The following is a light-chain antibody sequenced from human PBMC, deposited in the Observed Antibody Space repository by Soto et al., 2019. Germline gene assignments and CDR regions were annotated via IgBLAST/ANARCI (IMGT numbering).Light chain of an antibody. J-gene: IGKJ1*01. CDR2: NAS. CDR3: QQYDQYACT. CDR1: QSISSW. V-gene: IGKV1-5*03. Sequence: DIQMTQSPSTLSASVGDRVTITCRASQSISSWLAWYQQKPGKAPTLLIYNASTLESGVPSRFSGSGSGTDFTLTISSLQPDDFANYYYQQYDQYACTFGQGTKLEIK.